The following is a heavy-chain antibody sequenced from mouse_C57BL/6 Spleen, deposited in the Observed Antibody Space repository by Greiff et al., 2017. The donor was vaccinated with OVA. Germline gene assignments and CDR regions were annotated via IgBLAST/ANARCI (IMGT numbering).Heavy chain of an antibody. CDR3: ARRGSSGYGMDY. CDR1: GYTFTSYG. D-gene: IGHD3-2*02. Sequence: QVQLKQSGAELARPGASVKLSCKASGYTFTSYGISWVKQRTGQGLEWIGEIYPRSGNTYYNEKFKGKATLTADKSSSTAYMELRSLPSEDSAVYFCARRGSSGYGMDYWGQGTSVTVSS. CDR2: IYPRSGNT. J-gene: IGHJ4*01. V-gene: IGHV1-81*01.